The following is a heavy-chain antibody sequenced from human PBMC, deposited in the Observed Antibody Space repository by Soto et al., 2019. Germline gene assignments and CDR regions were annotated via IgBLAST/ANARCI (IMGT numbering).Heavy chain of an antibody. CDR3: PPRITIFGVVPISG. J-gene: IGHJ4*02. CDR2: IKSKTDDGTT. Sequence: EVQLVESGGGLVKPGGSLRLSCAASGFTFTNAWMNWVRHAPGKGLEWVGRIKSKTDDGTTDYAAPVKGRFTISRDDSKNTLYLQMNNLKTEDTGVYYWPPRITIFGVVPISGGGQGTLVTVSS. V-gene: IGHV3-15*07. CDR1: GFTFTNAW. D-gene: IGHD3-3*01.